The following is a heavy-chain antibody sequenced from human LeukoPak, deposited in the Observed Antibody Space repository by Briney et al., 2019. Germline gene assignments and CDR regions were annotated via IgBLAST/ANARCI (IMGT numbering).Heavy chain of an antibody. Sequence: PGGSLRLSCAASGFTFSNYALHWVRQAPGKGLEWGSGISVSGGSIYYADSVTGRFTISRDNSKDTLYLQMNSLRVEDTALYYCAKEHSVLTMMRGLDSWGQGTLVTVSS. J-gene: IGHJ4*02. CDR1: GFTFSNYA. CDR2: ISVSGGSI. V-gene: IGHV3-23*01. CDR3: AKEHSVLTMMRGLDS. D-gene: IGHD3-22*01.